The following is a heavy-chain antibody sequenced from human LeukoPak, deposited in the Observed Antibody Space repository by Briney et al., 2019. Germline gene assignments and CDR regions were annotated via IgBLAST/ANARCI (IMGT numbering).Heavy chain of an antibody. CDR1: GYTFTSYY. J-gene: IGHJ4*02. CDR3: ARAGGIYFDY. D-gene: IGHD3-16*01. V-gene: IGHV1-46*01. CDR2: INASGGST. Sequence: GASVKVSCKASGYTFTSYYIHWVRQAPGQGLEWMGIINASGGSTTYAQKFQGRVTMTRDTSTRTVYMELSSLSSEDTAVYYCARAGGIYFDYWGQGTLVTVSS.